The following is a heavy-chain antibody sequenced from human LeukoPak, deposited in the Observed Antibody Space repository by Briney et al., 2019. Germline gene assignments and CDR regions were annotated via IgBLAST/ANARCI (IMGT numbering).Heavy chain of an antibody. CDR3: ARDPRVYLKWLVPGENDAFDI. V-gene: IGHV7-4-1*02. Sequence: VASVKVSCKASGYTFTSYAMNWVRQAPGPGLEWMGWINTNTANPTYAQGFTGRFVFSLDTSVSTAYLQISSLKAEDTAVYYCARDPRVYLKWLVPGENDAFDIWGQGTMVTVSS. D-gene: IGHD6-19*01. J-gene: IGHJ3*02. CDR1: GYTFTSYA. CDR2: INTNTANP.